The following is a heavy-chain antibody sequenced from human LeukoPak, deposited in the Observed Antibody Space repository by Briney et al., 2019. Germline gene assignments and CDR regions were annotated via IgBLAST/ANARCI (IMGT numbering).Heavy chain of an antibody. CDR1: GFTFSSYW. CDR2: IYHSGST. D-gene: IGHD5-12*01. Sequence: PGGSLRPSCAASGFTFSSYWMSWVRQAPGKGLEWIGEIYHSGSTNYNPSLKSRVTISVDKSKNQFSLKLSSVTAADTAVYYCARDQFHSGYDHDAFDIWGQGTMVTVSS. J-gene: IGHJ3*02. V-gene: IGHV4-4*02. CDR3: ARDQFHSGYDHDAFDI.